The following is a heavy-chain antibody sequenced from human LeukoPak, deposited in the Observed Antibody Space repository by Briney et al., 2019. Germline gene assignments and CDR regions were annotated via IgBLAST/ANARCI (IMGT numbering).Heavy chain of an antibody. CDR3: ARQHPSGRGSGLDY. Sequence: SDTLSLTCTVSAGSVISYYCTSIRQSPGKGMEWIGYIYYSGVTNYDPSLKSRLTISVDTSKNQLSLKLTSVTAADTAVYYCARQHPSGRGSGLDYWGQGSLVIVSS. V-gene: IGHV4-59*08. CDR1: AGSVISYY. CDR2: IYYSGVT. J-gene: IGHJ4*02. D-gene: IGHD2-15*01.